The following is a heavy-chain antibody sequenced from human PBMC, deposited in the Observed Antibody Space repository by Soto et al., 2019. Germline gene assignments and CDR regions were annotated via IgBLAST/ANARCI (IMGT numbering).Heavy chain of an antibody. D-gene: IGHD3-10*01. CDR3: ASKRGNGMDV. J-gene: IGHJ6*02. Sequence: KSSETLSLTCTVSGGSISSYYWSWIRQPPGKGLEWIGYIYYSGSTNYNPSLKSRVTISVDTSKNQCSLKLSSVTAADTAVYYCASKRGNGMDVWGQGTTVTVSS. CDR1: GGSISSYY. V-gene: IGHV4-59*01. CDR2: IYYSGST.